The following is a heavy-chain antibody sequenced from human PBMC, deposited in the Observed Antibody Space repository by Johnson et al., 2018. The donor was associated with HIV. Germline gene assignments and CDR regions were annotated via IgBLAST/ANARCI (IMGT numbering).Heavy chain of an antibody. CDR3: ARDPSTQDSRLIGDFGAFDI. CDR2: INWNGGST. CDR1: GFTVSSNY. D-gene: IGHD7-27*01. J-gene: IGHJ3*02. V-gene: IGHV3-20*04. Sequence: VQLVESGGGLVQPGGSLRLSCAASGFTVSSNYMSWVRQAPGKWLEWVSGINWNGGSTGYADSVKGRFTISRDNAKNSLHLQMNSLKTEDTAVYYCARDPSTQDSRLIGDFGAFDIWGQGTMVIVSS.